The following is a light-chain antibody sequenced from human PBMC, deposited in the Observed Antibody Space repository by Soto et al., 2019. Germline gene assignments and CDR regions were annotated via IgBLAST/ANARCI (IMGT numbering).Light chain of an antibody. V-gene: IGLV1-44*01. CDR1: SSNIGSNT. Sequence: QSVLTQPPSASGTPGQRVTISCSGSSSNIGSNTVNWYQQLPGTAPKLLIYSNNQRPSGVPDRFSGPKSGTSASLAISGLQSADEADYYCAAWDDSMNVLYVFGTGTKVTVL. CDR2: SNN. J-gene: IGLJ1*01. CDR3: AAWDDSMNVLYV.